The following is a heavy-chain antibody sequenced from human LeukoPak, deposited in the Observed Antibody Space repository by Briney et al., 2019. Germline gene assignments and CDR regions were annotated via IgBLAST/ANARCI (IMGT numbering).Heavy chain of an antibody. Sequence: PGGSLRLSCAASGLIFHNYALVWIRRAPGKGPEWVSAILGGGGTFYADAVKGRFTISRDNSKNTLYLQMNSLRAEDTATCYCGQDPNGNYIGAFDFWGRGTMVTVSS. D-gene: IGHD4-17*01. CDR2: ILGGGGT. J-gene: IGHJ3*01. CDR3: GQDPNGNYIGAFDF. CDR1: GLIFHNYA. V-gene: IGHV3-23*01.